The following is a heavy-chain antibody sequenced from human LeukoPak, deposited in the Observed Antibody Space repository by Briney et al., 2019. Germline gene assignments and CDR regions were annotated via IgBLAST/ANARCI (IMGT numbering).Heavy chain of an antibody. CDR3: ARRTDGSGSFFFDF. J-gene: IGHJ4*02. V-gene: IGHV4-30-2*01. CDR2: IYHSGSA. D-gene: IGHD3-10*01. Sequence: SETLSLTCTVSGGSISSGGYYWSWIRQPPGKGLEWIGYIYHSGSAYYNPSLKSPVTLSVDTSRNQFSLKLSSVTAADTAVYYCARRTDGSGSFFFDFWGQGILVSVSS. CDR1: GGSISSGGYY.